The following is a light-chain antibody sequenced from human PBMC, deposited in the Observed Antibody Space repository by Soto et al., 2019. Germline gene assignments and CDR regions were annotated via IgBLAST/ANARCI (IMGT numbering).Light chain of an antibody. J-gene: IGKJ1*01. V-gene: IGKV1-6*01. CDR1: QGIGNA. CDR2: GAS. Sequence: AIQMTQSPSSLSASVGDRVTISCRASQGIGNALVWYQQKPGNPPKVLIYGASNLQSGVPPRFSGSGSGTDFTLAISRLQPEDSATYYCLQDIYYPWTFGQGTKVDI. CDR3: LQDIYYPWT.